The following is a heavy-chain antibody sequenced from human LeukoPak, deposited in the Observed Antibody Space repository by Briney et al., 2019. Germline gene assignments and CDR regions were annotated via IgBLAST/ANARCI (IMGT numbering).Heavy chain of an antibody. CDR1: GFTFSSYG. CDR2: ISYDGSNK. Sequence: PGRSLRLSCAASGFTFSSYGMHWVRQAPGKGLEWVAVISYDGSNKYYADYVKGRFTISRDNSKNTLYLQMNSLRAEDTAVYYCANLGGYGSGSYYGIDYWGQGTLVTVSS. V-gene: IGHV3-30*18. J-gene: IGHJ4*02. D-gene: IGHD3-10*01. CDR3: ANLGGYGSGSYYGIDY.